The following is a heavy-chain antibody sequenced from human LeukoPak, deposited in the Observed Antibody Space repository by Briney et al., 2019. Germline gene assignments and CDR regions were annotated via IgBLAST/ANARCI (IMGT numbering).Heavy chain of an antibody. Sequence: SETLSLTCTVSGASISSNNYYWGWVRQPPGKGLEWIGNIYSSGNTYYNASLKSRVTIYIDTSKNQFSLNLSSVTAADTAVYYCARRGYCGGDCYDDAFDIWGQGTMVTVSS. CDR3: ARRGYCGGDCYDDAFDI. CDR2: IYSSGNT. CDR1: GASISSNNYY. V-gene: IGHV4-39*01. J-gene: IGHJ3*02. D-gene: IGHD2-21*02.